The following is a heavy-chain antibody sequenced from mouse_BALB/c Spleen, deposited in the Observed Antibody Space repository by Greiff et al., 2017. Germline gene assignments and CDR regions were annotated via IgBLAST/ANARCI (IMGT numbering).Heavy chain of an antibody. J-gene: IGHJ1*01. Sequence: EVKLMESGGGLVKPGGSLKLSCAASGFTFSSYTMSWVRQTPEKRLEWVATISSGGSYTYYPDSVKGRFTISRDNAKNTLYLQMSSLKSEDTAMYYCTRDSARITDWYFDVWGAGTTVTVSS. D-gene: IGHD2-4*01. CDR1: GFTFSSYT. CDR3: TRDSARITDWYFDV. V-gene: IGHV5-6-4*01. CDR2: ISSGGSYT.